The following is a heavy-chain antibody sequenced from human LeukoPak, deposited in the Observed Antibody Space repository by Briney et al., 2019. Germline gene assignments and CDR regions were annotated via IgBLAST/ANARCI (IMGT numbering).Heavy chain of an antibody. CDR1: GFTFSTYW. D-gene: IGHD3-16*01. V-gene: IGHV3-74*01. CDR3: AKGSPPGD. Sequence: GGSLRLSCAASGFTFSTYWMHWVRQAPGKGLVWVSRINSDGSRTTYADSVKGRFTISRDNAKNSLYLQMNTLRAEDTAVYYCAKGSPPGDWGQGTLVTVSS. CDR2: INSDGSRT. J-gene: IGHJ4*02.